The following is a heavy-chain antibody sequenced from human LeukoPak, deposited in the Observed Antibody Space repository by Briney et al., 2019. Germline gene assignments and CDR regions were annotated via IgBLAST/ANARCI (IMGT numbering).Heavy chain of an antibody. CDR2: IYYSGST. CDR3: ARGRLTWFDP. J-gene: IGHJ5*02. V-gene: IGHV4-39*07. D-gene: IGHD3-9*01. Sequence: SETLSLTCTVSGGSISSSSYYWGWIRQPPGKGLEWIGSIYYSGSTYYNPSRKSRVTISVDTSKNQFSLKLSSVTAADTAVYYCARGRLTWFDPWGEGTLVTVSS. CDR1: GGSISSSSYY.